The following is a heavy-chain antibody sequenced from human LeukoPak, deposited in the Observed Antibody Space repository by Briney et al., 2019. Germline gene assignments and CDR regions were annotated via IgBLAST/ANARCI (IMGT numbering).Heavy chain of an antibody. J-gene: IGHJ6*03. CDR1: GFTFSSYG. D-gene: IGHD3-3*01. Sequence: RGPLRLSCAASGFTFSSYGMHWVRQAPGKGLEWVAFIRYDGSNKYYADSVKGRFTISRDNSKNTLYLQMNSLRAEDTAVYYCARAGGRFLEWSVGYYYYYMDVWGKGTTVTVSS. CDR2: IRYDGSNK. CDR3: ARAGGRFLEWSVGYYYYYMDV. V-gene: IGHV3-30*02.